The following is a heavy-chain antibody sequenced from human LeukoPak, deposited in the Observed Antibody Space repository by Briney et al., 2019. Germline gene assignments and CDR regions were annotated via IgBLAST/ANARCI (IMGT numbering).Heavy chain of an antibody. D-gene: IGHD3-10*01. Sequence: SETLSLTCTVSGGSFSDYYWTWIRQPPGKGLEWIGYSGSAKYNPSLKSRVTISTDTSERHFSLTLSNVTAADTAVYYCARTSRHYYGSGKNLTPWPAGLDVWGPGTTVTVS. J-gene: IGHJ6*02. CDR3: ARTSRHYYGSGKNLTPWPAGLDV. V-gene: IGHV4-59*01. CDR2: SGSA. CDR1: GGSFSDYY.